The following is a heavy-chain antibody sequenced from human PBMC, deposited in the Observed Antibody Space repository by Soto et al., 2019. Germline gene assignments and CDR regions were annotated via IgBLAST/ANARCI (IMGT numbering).Heavy chain of an antibody. D-gene: IGHD3-16*01. CDR3: ARLRGSLHYAPPYYYYGMDV. V-gene: IGHV4-34*01. CDR2: INHSGST. Sequence: SETLSLTCAVYGGSFSGYYWSWIRQPPGKGLEWIGEINHSGSTNYNPSLKSRVTISVDTSKDQFSLKLSSVTAADTAVYYCARLRGSLHYAPPYYYYGMDVWGQGTTVTVSS. J-gene: IGHJ6*02. CDR1: GGSFSGYY.